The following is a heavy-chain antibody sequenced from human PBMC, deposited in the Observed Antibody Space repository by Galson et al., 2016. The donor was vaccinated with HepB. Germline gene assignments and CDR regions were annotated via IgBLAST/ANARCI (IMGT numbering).Heavy chain of an antibody. CDR1: GGSISSSGYY. D-gene: IGHD4-23*01. V-gene: IGHV4-39*01. CDR2: FYYSGNT. Sequence: LSLTCTVSGGSISSSGYYWGWIRQPPGKGLEWIGSFYYSGNTYYNPFLKSRVTISVDTSRNQFSLKVNSVTAADTAVYYCARQLAGLRWYYFDYWGQGTLVTVSS. CDR3: ARQLAGLRWYYFDY. J-gene: IGHJ4*02.